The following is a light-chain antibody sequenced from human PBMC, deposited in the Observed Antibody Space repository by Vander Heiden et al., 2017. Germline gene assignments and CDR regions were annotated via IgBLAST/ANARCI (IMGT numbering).Light chain of an antibody. CDR1: QSVTNN. J-gene: IGKJ4*01. CDR2: GAS. CDR3: QQYNDWPLT. Sequence: EIVMTQSPATLSVSPGERATLSCWASQSVTNNLAWYQQNPGEAPRLLIYGASTRATGIPARFSGSGSGTEFTLTITSLQSEDSAVYYCQQYNDWPLTFGGGTKVEIK. V-gene: IGKV3-15*01.